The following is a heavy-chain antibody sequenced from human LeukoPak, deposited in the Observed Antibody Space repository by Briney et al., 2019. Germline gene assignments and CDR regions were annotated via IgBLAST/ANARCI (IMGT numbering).Heavy chain of an antibody. CDR3: AIVGATVSWGWFDP. V-gene: IGHV4-34*01. CDR1: GGSFSGYY. J-gene: IGHJ5*02. CDR2: INHSGST. D-gene: IGHD1-26*01. Sequence: SETLSLTCAVYGGSFSGYYWSWIRQPPGKGLEWIGEINHSGSTNYNPSLKSRVTISVDTSKNQFSLKLSSVTAADTAVYYCAIVGATVSWGWFDPWGEETLHTDSS.